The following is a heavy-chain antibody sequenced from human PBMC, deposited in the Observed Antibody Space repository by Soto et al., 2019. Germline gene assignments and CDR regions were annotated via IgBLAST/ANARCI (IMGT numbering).Heavy chain of an antibody. CDR1: GYSFMSYW. CDR2: IYPSDSDT. CDR3: ETTQSPATFKTYFYNMRG. J-gene: IGHJ6*02. V-gene: IGHV5-51*01. D-gene: IGHD4-17*01. Sequence: GESLKISCKGSGYSFMSYWIGWVRPMPGKGLEWMGLIYPSDSDTKYSPSFQGQVTISADKSISTAYLQWRSLKASDTAIYYCETTQSPATFKTYFYNMRGWGQVSTVTAS.